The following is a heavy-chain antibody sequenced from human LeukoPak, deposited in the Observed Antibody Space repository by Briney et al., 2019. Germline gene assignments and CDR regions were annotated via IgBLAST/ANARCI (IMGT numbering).Heavy chain of an antibody. CDR3: TRKGSQWDFLVDY. D-gene: IGHD2/OR15-2a*01. CDR2: ISNTGSTI. V-gene: IGHV3-11*04. Sequence: GGSLRLSCVASGFTFSDYYMSWVRQAPGKGLEWVSYISNTGSTIYYADSVRGRFTISRDNAKNSLYLQMDSLTAEDTAVYYCTRKGSQWDFLVDYWGQGTRVAVSP. CDR1: GFTFSDYY. J-gene: IGHJ4*02.